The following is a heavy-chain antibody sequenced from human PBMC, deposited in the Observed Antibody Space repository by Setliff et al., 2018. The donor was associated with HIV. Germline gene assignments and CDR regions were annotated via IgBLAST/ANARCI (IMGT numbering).Heavy chain of an antibody. CDR3: GRAQIAARRPFDY. CDR2: IYYSGSS. D-gene: IGHD6-6*01. J-gene: IGHJ4*02. CDR1: GGSISSYY. V-gene: IGHV4-59*12. Sequence: PSETLSLTCTVSGGSISSYYWSVFRQPPGKGLEWIGYIYYSGSSNYNPSLKSRVTISVDTSKNQFSLKLTSVTAADTAIYYCGRAQIAARRPFDYWGQGTLVTVSS.